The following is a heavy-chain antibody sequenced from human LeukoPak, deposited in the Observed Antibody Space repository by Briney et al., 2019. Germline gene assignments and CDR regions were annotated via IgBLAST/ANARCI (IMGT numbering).Heavy chain of an antibody. CDR3: AKGEFGRGWPN. CDR1: GFPFSSYA. J-gene: IGHJ4*02. V-gene: IGHV3-23*01. D-gene: IGHD6-19*01. CDR2: ISNNGVNR. Sequence: GGSLRLSCAASGFPFSSYALNWVRQAPRKGLEWVSGISNNGVNRNYADSVKGRFTISRDNSKNTLYLQMNSLRAEDTAVYYCAKGEFGRGWPNWGQGTLVTVSS.